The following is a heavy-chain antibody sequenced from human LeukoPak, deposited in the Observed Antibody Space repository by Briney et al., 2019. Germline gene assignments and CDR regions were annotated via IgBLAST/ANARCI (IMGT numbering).Heavy chain of an antibody. CDR2: INSDGSST. Sequence: QPGGSLRLSCAASGFTFSSYWMHWVRQAPGKGLVWVSRINSDGSSTSYADSVKGRFTISRDNAKNTLYLQMNSLRAEDTAVYYCAFLRRYGYGFDYWGQGTLVTVSS. J-gene: IGHJ4*02. V-gene: IGHV3-74*01. D-gene: IGHD5-18*01. CDR3: AFLRRYGYGFDY. CDR1: GFTFSSYW.